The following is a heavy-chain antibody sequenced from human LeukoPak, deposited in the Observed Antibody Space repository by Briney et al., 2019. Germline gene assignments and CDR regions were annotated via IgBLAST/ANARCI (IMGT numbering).Heavy chain of an antibody. Sequence: ASVKVSCKASGYTFTGYYMHWVRQAPGQGLEWIGWINTNTGNPTYAPDLTGRFVFSLDTSISTAYLQISSLQPEDTAVYYCATFDCGGTCFSNYWGQGTLVTVSS. CDR2: INTNTGNP. CDR1: GYTFTGYY. V-gene: IGHV7-4-1*02. CDR3: ATFDCGGTCFSNY. D-gene: IGHD2-15*01. J-gene: IGHJ4*02.